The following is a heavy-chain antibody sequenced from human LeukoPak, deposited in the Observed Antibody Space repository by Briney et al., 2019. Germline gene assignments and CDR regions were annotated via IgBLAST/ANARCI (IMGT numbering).Heavy chain of an antibody. Sequence: SETLSLSCSVSGDSITSGDSYWTWIRQPAGEGLEWIGLIYTSGATKYNPSLKSRITISLDTSKNQFSLQLNSVTAADTAVYYCAREYSHWGQGTLVTVSS. J-gene: IGHJ4*02. CDR3: AREYSH. D-gene: IGHD2-15*01. V-gene: IGHV4-61*02. CDR2: IYTSGAT. CDR1: GDSITSGDSY.